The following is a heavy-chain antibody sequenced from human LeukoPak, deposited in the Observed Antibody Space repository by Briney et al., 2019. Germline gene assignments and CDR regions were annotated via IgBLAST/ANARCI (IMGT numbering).Heavy chain of an antibody. Sequence: AGGSLRLSCAASGFTFSSYGMHWVRQAPGKGLEWVAFIRYDGSNKYYADSVKGRFTISRDNSKNTLYLQMNSLRAEDTAVYYCARDGDYYDSSGHDYWGQGTLVTVSS. J-gene: IGHJ4*02. CDR1: GFTFSSYG. CDR3: ARDGDYYDSSGHDY. V-gene: IGHV3-30*02. CDR2: IRYDGSNK. D-gene: IGHD3-22*01.